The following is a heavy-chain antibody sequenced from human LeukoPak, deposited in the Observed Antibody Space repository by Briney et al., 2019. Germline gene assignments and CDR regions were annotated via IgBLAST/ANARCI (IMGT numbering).Heavy chain of an antibody. J-gene: IGHJ3*02. CDR3: TTGIWVGYSNYEYDLIQSVDAFDI. D-gene: IGHD4-11*01. CDR2: IKSKTDGGTT. CDR1: GFTFSNAW. V-gene: IGHV3-15*01. Sequence: PGGSLRLSCAASGFTFSNAWMSWVRQAPGKGLKWVGRIKSKTDGGTTDYAAPVKGRFTISRDDSKNTLYLQMNSLKTEDTALYYCTTGIWVGYSNYEYDLIQSVDAFDIWGQGTMVTVSS.